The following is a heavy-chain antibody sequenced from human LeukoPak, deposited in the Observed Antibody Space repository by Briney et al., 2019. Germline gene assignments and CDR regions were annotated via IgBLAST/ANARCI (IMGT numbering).Heavy chain of an antibody. V-gene: IGHV4-34*01. CDR2: INHSGST. J-gene: IGHJ3*02. CDR3: ARDARMVAVAGTGSDAFDI. Sequence: PSETLSLTCAVYGGSFSGYYWSWIRQPPGKGLEWIGEINHSGSTNYNPSLKSRVTISVDTSKNQFSLKLSSVTAADTAVYYCARDARMVAVAGTGSDAFDIWGQGTMVTVSS. D-gene: IGHD6-19*01. CDR1: GGSFSGYY.